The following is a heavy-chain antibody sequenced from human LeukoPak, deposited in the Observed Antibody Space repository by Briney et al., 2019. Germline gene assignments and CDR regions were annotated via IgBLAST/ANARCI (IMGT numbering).Heavy chain of an antibody. V-gene: IGHV3-64*01. D-gene: IGHD3-10*01. CDR3: ARDTSITMVRGVISVPDY. J-gene: IGHJ4*02. CDR2: ISSNGGST. Sequence: GGSLRLSCAASGFTFSSYAMHRVRQAPGKGLEYVSAISSNGGSTYYANSVKGRFTISRDNSKNTLYLQMGSLRAEDMAVYYCARDTSITMVRGVISVPDYWGQGTLVTVSS. CDR1: GFTFSSYA.